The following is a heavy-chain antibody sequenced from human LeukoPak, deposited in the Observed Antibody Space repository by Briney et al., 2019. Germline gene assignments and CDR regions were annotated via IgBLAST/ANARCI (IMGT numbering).Heavy chain of an antibody. CDR1: GFSFSDYY. Sequence: GGSLRLSCGASGFSFSDYYMSWIRQAPGKGLEWGSYINRSGNTIYYADSGKGRFTISRDNAKNSLYLQMSSLRAEDTAVYYCARVGYYYDTSGYYEGDYFYMDVWGRGTTVTVSS. CDR3: ARVGYYYDTSGYYEGDYFYMDV. CDR2: INRSGNTI. J-gene: IGHJ6*03. D-gene: IGHD3-22*01. V-gene: IGHV3-11*04.